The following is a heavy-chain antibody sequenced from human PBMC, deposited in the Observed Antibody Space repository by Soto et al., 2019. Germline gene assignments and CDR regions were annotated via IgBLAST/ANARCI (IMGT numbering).Heavy chain of an antibody. D-gene: IGHD3-22*01. Sequence: GGSLRLSCAASGFTFSSYGMHWVRQAPGKGMERVAVISKDGSTKYDADSVKGRFTISRDNSKNTLYLQMNSLRAEDTAVYYCAKETHSSGYGSYFDYWGQGTLVTVSS. CDR1: GFTFSSYG. CDR2: ISKDGSTK. CDR3: AKETHSSGYGSYFDY. J-gene: IGHJ4*02. V-gene: IGHV3-30*18.